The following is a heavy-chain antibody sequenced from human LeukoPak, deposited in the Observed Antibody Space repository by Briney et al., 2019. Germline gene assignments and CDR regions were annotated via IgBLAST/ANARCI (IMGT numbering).Heavy chain of an antibody. Sequence: GGSLRLSCVASGFTVSRNYMNWVRQAPGKGLEWVSIIYSGGRTYYADSVKARFTISRDNSKNTLYLQMNSLRVEDTAVYYCARDEYEYAGWFDPWGQGTLVTVSS. CDR1: GFTVSRNY. CDR3: ARDEYEYAGWFDP. V-gene: IGHV3-66*01. D-gene: IGHD5-12*01. CDR2: IYSGGRT. J-gene: IGHJ5*02.